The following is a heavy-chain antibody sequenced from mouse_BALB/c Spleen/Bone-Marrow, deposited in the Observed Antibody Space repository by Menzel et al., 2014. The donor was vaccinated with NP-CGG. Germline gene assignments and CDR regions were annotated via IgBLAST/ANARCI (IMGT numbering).Heavy chain of an antibody. CDR1: GINIKDTY. J-gene: IGHJ4*01. CDR3: AVYDGYAMDY. CDR2: IDPANGNT. Sequence: EVQLQQSGAELVKPGASVKLSCTASGINIKDTYMYWVKQRPEQGLEWIGKIDPANGNTKYDPKFQGKATITADTSSNTAYLQLSSLTSEDTAVYYCAVYDGYAMDYWGQGTSVTVSS. V-gene: IGHV14-3*02. D-gene: IGHD2-3*01.